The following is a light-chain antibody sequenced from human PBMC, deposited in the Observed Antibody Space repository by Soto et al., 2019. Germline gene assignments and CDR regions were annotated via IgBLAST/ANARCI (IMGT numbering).Light chain of an antibody. Sequence: DIPMTHSPSTLSASVVDIVTSTCRASQSISSWLAWYQQKPGKAPKLLIYKASSLESGVPSRFSGSGSGTEFALTISSLQPDDFATYYCQHYNSYSEAFGQGTRLEIK. V-gene: IGKV1-5*03. CDR1: QSISSW. CDR3: QHYNSYSEA. J-gene: IGKJ5*01. CDR2: KAS.